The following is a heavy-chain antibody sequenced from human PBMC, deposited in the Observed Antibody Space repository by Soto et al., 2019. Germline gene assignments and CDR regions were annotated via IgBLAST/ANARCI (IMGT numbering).Heavy chain of an antibody. Sequence: SETLSLTCAVYGGSFSGYYWSWIRQPPGKGLEWIGEINHSGSTNYNPSLKSRVTISVDTSKNQFSPKLSSVTAADTAVYYCARGNPIFGVVIYYYYYMDVWGKGTTVTVSS. J-gene: IGHJ6*03. CDR1: GGSFSGYY. CDR2: INHSGST. D-gene: IGHD3-3*01. CDR3: ARGNPIFGVVIYYYYYMDV. V-gene: IGHV4-34*01.